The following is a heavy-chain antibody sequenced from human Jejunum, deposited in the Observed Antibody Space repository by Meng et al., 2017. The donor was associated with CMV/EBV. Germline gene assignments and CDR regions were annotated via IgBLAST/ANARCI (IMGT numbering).Heavy chain of an antibody. V-gene: IGHV3-7*01. J-gene: IGHJ4*02. CDR2: IKYDGREK. Sequence: LRLSCAASGFAFSDYWMDWVRQIAGKGLEWVANIKYDGREKYFVDSMEGRFTISRDNSRNTLYLHMNSLRAEDTAVYYCTRQLDYWGQGTLVTVSS. CDR3: TRQLDY. CDR1: GFAFSDYW. D-gene: IGHD1-1*01.